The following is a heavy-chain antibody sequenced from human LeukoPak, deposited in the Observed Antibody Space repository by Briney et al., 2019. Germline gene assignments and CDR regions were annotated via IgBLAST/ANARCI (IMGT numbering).Heavy chain of an antibody. CDR1: GLIVSNSY. J-gene: IGHJ4*02. CDR3: AKGRSAWTSGGDH. CDR2: IYYNGNT. Sequence: GGSLRLSCAASGLIVSNSYMNWVRQAPGKGLEWVSVIYYNGNTFYADSVMGRFTISRDNSKSTLSLYMNSLRVEDMAVYYCAKGRSAWTSGGDHWGQGTQVTVSS. D-gene: IGHD3-3*01. V-gene: IGHV3-53*01.